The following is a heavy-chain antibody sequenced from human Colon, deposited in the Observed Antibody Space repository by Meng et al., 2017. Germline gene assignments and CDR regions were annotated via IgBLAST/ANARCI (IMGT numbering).Heavy chain of an antibody. CDR2: INHSGSN. J-gene: IGHJ5*02. V-gene: IGHV4-34*01. Sequence: LQQGGAGLLEPSETLSLPCAFSGGSCSGYYRSWIRQPPGKGLEWIGEINHSGSNNYNPSLKSRVTISVDTSKNQFSLKLSSVTAADTAVYYCARERLSSGWYGGRWFDPWGQGTLVTVSS. D-gene: IGHD6-19*01. CDR1: GGSCSGYY. CDR3: ARERLSSGWYGGRWFDP.